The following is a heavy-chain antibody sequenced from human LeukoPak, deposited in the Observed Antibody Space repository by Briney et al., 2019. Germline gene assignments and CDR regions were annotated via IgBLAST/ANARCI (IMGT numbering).Heavy chain of an antibody. J-gene: IGHJ4*02. CDR2: IIPIFGTA. D-gene: IGHD3-22*01. CDR1: GGTFSKYT. V-gene: IGHV1-69*13. Sequence: GASVKVSCKASGGTFSKYTISWVRQAPGQGLEWMGGIIPIFGTASYAQKFQGRVTITADESTSTAYMELSSLRSEDTAVYYCARDPVDSSGEFDYWGQGTLVTVSS. CDR3: ARDPVDSSGEFDY.